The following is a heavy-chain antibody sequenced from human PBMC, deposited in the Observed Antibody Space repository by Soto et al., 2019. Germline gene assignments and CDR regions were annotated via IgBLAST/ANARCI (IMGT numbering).Heavy chain of an antibody. CDR1: GYTFTGSS. CDR3: ARDLTGDPNY. J-gene: IGHJ4*02. D-gene: IGHD7-27*01. V-gene: IGHV1-2*02. CDR2: INPNSGDT. Sequence: QVQLVQSGAEVKKPGASVNVSSEASGYTFTGSSIHWVRQAPGQGLEWMGYINPNSGDTIFAQKFQGRVTMTRDTSISTAYMELSRVASDDTAVYYCARDLTGDPNYWGQGTLVTVSS.